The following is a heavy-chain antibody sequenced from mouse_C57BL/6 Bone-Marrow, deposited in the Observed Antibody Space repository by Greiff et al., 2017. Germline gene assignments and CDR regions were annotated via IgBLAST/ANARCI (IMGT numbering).Heavy chain of an antibody. CDR1: GFTFSSYA. Sequence: EVHLVESGGGLVKPGGSLKLSCAASGFTFSSYAMSWVRQTPEKRLEWVATISDGGSYTYYPDNVKGRFTISRDNAKNILYLQMSHLKSEDTAMYYCARTPLDYWGQGTTLTVSS. D-gene: IGHD6-1*01. J-gene: IGHJ2*01. CDR2: ISDGGSYT. V-gene: IGHV5-4*01. CDR3: ARTPLDY.